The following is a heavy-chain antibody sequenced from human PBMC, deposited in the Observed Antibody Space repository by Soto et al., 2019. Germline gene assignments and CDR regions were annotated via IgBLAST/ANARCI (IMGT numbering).Heavy chain of an antibody. Sequence: GGSLRLSCAASGFTFTRYSMNWVRQAPGKGLEWVSSISSTTNYIYYGDSMKGRFTISRDNSKNTLFLQMNSPRPEDTAVYYCAKDQGVQAPAEYFQHWGQGTLVTVSS. V-gene: IGHV3-21*04. CDR1: GFTFTRYS. J-gene: IGHJ1*01. CDR3: AKDQGVQAPAEYFQH. D-gene: IGHD3-10*01. CDR2: ISSTTNYI.